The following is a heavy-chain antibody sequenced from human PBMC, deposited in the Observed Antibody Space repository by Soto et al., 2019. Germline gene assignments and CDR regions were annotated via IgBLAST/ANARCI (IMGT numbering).Heavy chain of an antibody. V-gene: IGHV4-34*01. CDR1: GGSFSGYY. CDR3: ARMTPRGCSYGFSGGAGGIDV. J-gene: IGHJ6*02. CDR2: IYHSGST. D-gene: IGHD5-18*01. Sequence: SETLSLTCAVYGGSFSGYYWSWIRQPPGKGLEWIGYIYHSGSTYYNPSLKSRVTIPVDRSKNKFSLKLSSVTAADTAVYYYARMTPRGCSYGFSGGAGGIDVWGQGTTVTVSS.